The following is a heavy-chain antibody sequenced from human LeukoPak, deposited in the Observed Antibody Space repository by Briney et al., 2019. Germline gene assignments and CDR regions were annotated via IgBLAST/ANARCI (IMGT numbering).Heavy chain of an antibody. CDR3: ARAGETLHTYYDILTGYSFFPRLKFSGAFDI. D-gene: IGHD3-9*01. V-gene: IGHV3-11*01. J-gene: IGHJ3*02. CDR1: GFTFSDYY. CDR2: ISSSGSTI. Sequence: PGGSLRLSCAASGFTFSDYYMSWIRQAPGKGLEWVSYISSSGSTIYYADSVKGRFTISRDNAKNSLYLQMNSLRAEDTAVYYCARAGETLHTYYDILTGYSFFPRLKFSGAFDIWGQGTMVTVSS.